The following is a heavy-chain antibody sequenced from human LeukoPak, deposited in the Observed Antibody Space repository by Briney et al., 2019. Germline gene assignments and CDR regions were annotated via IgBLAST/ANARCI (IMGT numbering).Heavy chain of an antibody. CDR1: GGSISSGGYS. CDR2: IYYSGST. CDR3: ARGGSLGKVAFDI. Sequence: SETLSLICSVSGGSISSGGYSWSWVRQPPGKGLEWIGYIYYSGSTYYNPSLKSRVTISVDTSKNQFSLKLSSVTAADTAVYYCARGGSLGKVAFDIWGQGTMVTVSS. J-gene: IGHJ3*02. V-gene: IGHV4-30-4*07. D-gene: IGHD7-27*01.